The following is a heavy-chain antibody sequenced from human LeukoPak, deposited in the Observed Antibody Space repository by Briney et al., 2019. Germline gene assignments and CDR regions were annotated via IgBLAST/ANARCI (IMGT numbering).Heavy chain of an antibody. CDR1: GLTFSSHW. V-gene: IGHV3-7*01. J-gene: IGHJ4*02. Sequence: GGSLRLSCEASGLTFSSHWMTWVRQAPGKGLEWVANIKQDGSEKYYVDSVKGRFTISRDNAENSLYLQMNSLRVGDTAVYYCACRPRSDKYYAVFDYWGQGTQVTVSS. D-gene: IGHD3-3*01. CDR3: ACRPRSDKYYAVFDY. CDR2: IKQDGSEK.